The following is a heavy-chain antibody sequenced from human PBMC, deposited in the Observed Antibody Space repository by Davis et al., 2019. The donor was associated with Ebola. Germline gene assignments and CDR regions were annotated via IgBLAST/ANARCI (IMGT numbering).Heavy chain of an antibody. CDR3: ARGGYCSSTSCYSPFDY. Sequence: ASVKVSCKASGYTFTGYYMHWVRQAPGQGLEWMGWINPNSGGTNYAQKFQGRVTMTRNTSISTAYMELSSLRAEDTAVYYCARGGYCSSTSCYSPFDYWGQGTLVTVSS. CDR1: GYTFTGYY. V-gene: IGHV1-2*02. CDR2: INPNSGGT. J-gene: IGHJ4*02. D-gene: IGHD2-2*01.